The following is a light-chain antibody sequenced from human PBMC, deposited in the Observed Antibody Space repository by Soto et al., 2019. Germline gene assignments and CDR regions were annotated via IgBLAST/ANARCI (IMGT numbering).Light chain of an antibody. CDR3: SSYADSNSYV. V-gene: IGLV2-8*01. J-gene: IGLJ1*01. CDR2: EVT. CDR1: SSDVGGYNY. Sequence: QSVLTQPPSASGSPGQSVTISCTGTSSDVGGYNYVYWYQQHPGKAPKLMIYEVTKRPSGVPDRFSGSKSGNTASLTVSGLQAEDEADYYCSSYADSNSYVSGTGTKVTVL.